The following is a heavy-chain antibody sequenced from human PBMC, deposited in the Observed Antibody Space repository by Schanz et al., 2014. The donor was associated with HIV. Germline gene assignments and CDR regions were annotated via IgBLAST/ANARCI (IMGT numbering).Heavy chain of an antibody. Sequence: QVQLVQSGAEVKKPGASVKVSCKASGYTFTGYYMHWVRQAPGQGLEWMGWINPKTGGTNYAQKFQGRVTMTRDTSISTSYMELSSLRSEDTAVYYCATGPGLVGAIDYWGQGTLVIVSS. J-gene: IGHJ4*02. CDR2: INPKTGGT. CDR3: ATGPGLVGAIDY. D-gene: IGHD1-26*01. CDR1: GYTFTGYY. V-gene: IGHV1-2*02.